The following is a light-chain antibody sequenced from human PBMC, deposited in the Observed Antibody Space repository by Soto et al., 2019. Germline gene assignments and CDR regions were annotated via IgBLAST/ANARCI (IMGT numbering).Light chain of an antibody. CDR2: DAS. CDR1: ESVGTW. V-gene: IGKV1-5*01. Sequence: IEMTQSPSTLSASVGDRVTITCRASESVGTWLAWYQQKSGKAPRLLIYDASSLESGVPSRFSGSGSGTEFTLTISSLQPDDFATYYCQQYDRFSPTFGQGTKVEIK. J-gene: IGKJ1*01. CDR3: QQYDRFSPT.